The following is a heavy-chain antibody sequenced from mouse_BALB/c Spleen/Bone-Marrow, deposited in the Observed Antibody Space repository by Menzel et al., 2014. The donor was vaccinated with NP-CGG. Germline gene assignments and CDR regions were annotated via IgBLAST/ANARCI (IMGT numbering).Heavy chain of an antibody. CDR3: ARKGENDYDGFAY. J-gene: IGHJ3*01. CDR2: IYPGDGDT. CDR1: GYTFTSYW. Sequence: VQLVESGAELARPGASVKLSCKASGYTFTSYWMQWVKQRPGQGLEWIGAIYPGDGDTRYTQKFKGKATLTADKSSSTAYMQLSSLATEESAVYYCARKGENDYDGFAYWGQGTLVTVSA. V-gene: IGHV1-87*01. D-gene: IGHD2-4*01.